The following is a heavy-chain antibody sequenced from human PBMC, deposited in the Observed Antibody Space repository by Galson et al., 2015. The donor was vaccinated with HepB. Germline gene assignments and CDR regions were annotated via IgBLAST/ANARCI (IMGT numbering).Heavy chain of an antibody. CDR1: GFTFSTYN. Sequence: SLRLSCAASGFTFSTYNMNWVRQAPGKGLEWVSSISSSSSYIHYADSVKGRFTISRDNAKNSLYLQMNSLRAEDTALYYCARKGRGLLNLHYFDYWGQGTLVTVSS. J-gene: IGHJ4*02. CDR2: ISSSSSYI. D-gene: IGHD3-10*01. CDR3: ARKGRGLLNLHYFDY. V-gene: IGHV3-21*04.